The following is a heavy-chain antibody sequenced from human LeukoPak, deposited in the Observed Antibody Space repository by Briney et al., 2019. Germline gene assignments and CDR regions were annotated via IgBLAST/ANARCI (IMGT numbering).Heavy chain of an antibody. V-gene: IGHV3-30*04. CDR2: MTYDGSNK. CDR1: ELIFSDYA. J-gene: IGHJ4*02. Sequence: GGSLRLSCAAPELIFSDYAIRWVRQAPGKGLEWVALMTYDGSNKYYADSVKGRFTLSRDISKNTLYLQMNSLRAEDTAVYYCARGPMGGWYFDYWGQGTLVTVSS. D-gene: IGHD1-26*01. CDR3: ARGPMGGWYFDY.